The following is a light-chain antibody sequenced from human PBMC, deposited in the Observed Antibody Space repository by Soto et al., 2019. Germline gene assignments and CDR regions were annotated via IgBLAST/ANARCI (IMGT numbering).Light chain of an antibody. CDR3: QQYGSSPT. Sequence: IVMPQYPATLSVSPGERGTVSCRASQSISSNLAWYQQKPGQAPRLLIYGASSRATGIPDRFSGSGSGTEFTLTISSLQSEDSAIYYCQQYGSSPTFGQGTKVDI. V-gene: IGKV3D-15*02. CDR1: QSISSN. J-gene: IGKJ1*01. CDR2: GAS.